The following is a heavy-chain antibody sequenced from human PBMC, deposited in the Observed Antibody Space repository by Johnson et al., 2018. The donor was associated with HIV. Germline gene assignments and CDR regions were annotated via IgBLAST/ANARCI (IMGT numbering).Heavy chain of an antibody. CDR1: GFTFDDYG. V-gene: IGHV3-20*04. D-gene: IGHD1-26*01. J-gene: IGHJ3*02. CDR3: ARASVQWELRDYDAFDI. CDR2: INWNGGST. Sequence: VQLVESGGGVVRPGGSLRLSCAASGFTFDDYGMSWVRQAPGKGLGWVSGINWNGGSTGYGDSVKGRGTISRDNAKNSLYLQMNGLRAEDTALYYCARASVQWELRDYDAFDIWGQGTMVTVSS.